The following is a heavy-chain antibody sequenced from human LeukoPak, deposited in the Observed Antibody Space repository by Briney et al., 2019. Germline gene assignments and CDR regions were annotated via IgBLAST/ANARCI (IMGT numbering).Heavy chain of an antibody. CDR3: ARGCSSTSCNVN. V-gene: IGHV3-30*03. Sequence: GGSLRLSCAASGFTFSNYGMHWVRQAPGKGLEWVALISYDGSNEYYADSVKGRFTISRDNSKNTLYLQMNSLRGEDTAVYYCARGCSSTSCNVNWGQGTLVTVSS. D-gene: IGHD2-2*01. CDR2: ISYDGSNE. J-gene: IGHJ4*02. CDR1: GFTFSNYG.